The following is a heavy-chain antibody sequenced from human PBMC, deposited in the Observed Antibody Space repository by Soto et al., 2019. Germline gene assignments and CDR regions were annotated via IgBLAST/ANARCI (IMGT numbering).Heavy chain of an antibody. J-gene: IGHJ5*02. CDR1: GFPFSNTD. V-gene: IGHV3-23*01. Sequence: GGSLRLSCAASGFPFSNTDMTWVRRAPGKGLEWVSTVDGSGATTYYADSVRGRFTISRDNSRNTLFLEMNSLRVDDTAVYYCAKNSGWFNTWGQGTLVTVSS. D-gene: IGHD3-10*01. CDR3: AKNSGWFNT. CDR2: VDGSGATT.